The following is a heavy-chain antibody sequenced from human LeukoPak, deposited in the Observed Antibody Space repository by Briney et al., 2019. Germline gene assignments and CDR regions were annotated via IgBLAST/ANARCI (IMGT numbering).Heavy chain of an antibody. J-gene: IGHJ6*03. CDR3: ASLVVVVAATENMDV. D-gene: IGHD2-15*01. Sequence: GGSLRLSCAASRFTFSSYAMSWVRQAPGKGLEWVSAISGSGGSTYYADSVKGRFTISRDNSKNTLYLQMNSLRAEDTAVYYCASLVVVVAATENMDVWGKGTTVTVSS. CDR2: ISGSGGST. V-gene: IGHV3-23*01. CDR1: RFTFSSYA.